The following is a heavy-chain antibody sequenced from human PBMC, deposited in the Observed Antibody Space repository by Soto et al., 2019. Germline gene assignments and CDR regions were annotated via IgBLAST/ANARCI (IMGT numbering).Heavy chain of an antibody. J-gene: IGHJ4*02. CDR2: IIPILGIA. CDR1: GGTFSSYT. CDR3: AGSLGIAATANN. D-gene: IGHD6-6*01. V-gene: IGHV1-69*02. Sequence: QVQLVHSGAVVKKPGSSVKVSCKASGGTFSSYTISWVRQAPRQGLEWMGRIIPILGIANYAQKFQGRVTITADKSTSTAYMELSSLRSEDTAVYYCAGSLGIAATANNWGQGTLVTVSS.